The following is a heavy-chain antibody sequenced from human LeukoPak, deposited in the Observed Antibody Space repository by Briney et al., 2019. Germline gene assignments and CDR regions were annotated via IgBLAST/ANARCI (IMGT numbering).Heavy chain of an antibody. D-gene: IGHD1-26*01. CDR3: AKPSGSYSKRFDY. CDR1: GGSISSSSYY. J-gene: IGHJ4*02. Sequence: SETLSLTCTVSGGSISSSSYYWGWIRQPPGKGLEWIGTTYYSGSTSYNPSLKSRVTISVDTSKNQFSLKLSSVTAADTAVYYCAKPSGSYSKRFDYWGQGTLVTVSS. V-gene: IGHV4-39*01. CDR2: TYYSGST.